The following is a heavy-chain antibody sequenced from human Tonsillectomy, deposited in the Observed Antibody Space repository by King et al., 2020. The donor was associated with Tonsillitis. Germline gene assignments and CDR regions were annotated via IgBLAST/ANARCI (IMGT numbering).Heavy chain of an antibody. J-gene: IGHJ5*02. V-gene: IGHV4-34*01. CDR1: GGSFSSGY. CDR2: INHTGST. D-gene: IGHD2-15*01. CDR3: AGGLLSTRDTVVVIAALARAGFDI. Sequence: VQLQQWGAGLLKPSETLSLTCAVYGGSFSSGYWSWIRQPPGKGLEWIGEINHTGSTDYNPSLKSRVTISVDTSKNQFSLKLRSVTAADTAVYYCAGGLLSTRDTVVVIAALARAGFDIWGQGTLVTVSS.